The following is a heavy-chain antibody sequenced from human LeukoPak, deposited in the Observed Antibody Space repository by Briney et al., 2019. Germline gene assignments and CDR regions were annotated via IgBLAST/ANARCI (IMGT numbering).Heavy chain of an antibody. V-gene: IGHV5-51*01. CDR2: IYPGDSDT. CDR3: AKASDYGDDNWFDP. CDR1: GYSFTSYW. Sequence: GESLKISCNGSGYSFTSYWIGWVRQMPAKGLEWMGIIYPGDSDTKYSPSFQGQVTISADKSISTAYLQWTSLKASDTAMYYCAKASDYGDDNWFDPWGQGTLVTVSS. D-gene: IGHD4-17*01. J-gene: IGHJ5*02.